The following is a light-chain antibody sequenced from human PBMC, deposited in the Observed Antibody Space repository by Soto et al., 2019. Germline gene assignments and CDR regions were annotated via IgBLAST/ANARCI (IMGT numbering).Light chain of an antibody. J-gene: IGKJ4*01. CDR1: QSITTW. CDR3: LQDYSYPLT. Sequence: DIQMTQSPSTLSSSVGDRFTITFLASQSITTWLAWYQQRPGKAPKLLIYATSSVQSGVPSRFSGSGSGTDFTLTISSLQPEDFATYYCLQDYSYPLTFGGGTKVDIK. V-gene: IGKV1-5*01. CDR2: ATS.